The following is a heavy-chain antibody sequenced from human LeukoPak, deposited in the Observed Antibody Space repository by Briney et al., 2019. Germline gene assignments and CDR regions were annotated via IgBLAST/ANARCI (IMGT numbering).Heavy chain of an antibody. Sequence: GGSLRLSCAASGFTFSNAWMSWVRQPPGKGLEWVGHIKSKTDGGTTDYAAPVKGRFTISRDDSKNTLYLQMNSLKTEDTAVYYCAKDPLVGATTPQWFQHWGQGTLVTVSS. CDR2: IKSKTDGGTT. V-gene: IGHV3-15*01. CDR3: AKDPLVGATTPQWFQH. J-gene: IGHJ1*01. D-gene: IGHD1-26*01. CDR1: GFTFSNAW.